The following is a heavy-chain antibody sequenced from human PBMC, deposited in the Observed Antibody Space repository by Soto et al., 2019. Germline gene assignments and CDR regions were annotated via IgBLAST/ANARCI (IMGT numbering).Heavy chain of an antibody. J-gene: IGHJ6*02. CDR2: IIPIFGTA. CDR3: ARVGGDDQARNYSYGMDV. D-gene: IGHD3-16*01. Sequence: QVQLVQSGAEVQKPGSSVKVSCKSSGGTFSSYAISWVRQAPGQGLEWMGGIIPIFGTANYAQKVRGRVTITAEEATSTAYMERSSLRAEDTAVYYCARVGGDDQARNYSYGMDVWGQGTPVTVS. V-gene: IGHV1-69*01. CDR1: GGTFSSYA.